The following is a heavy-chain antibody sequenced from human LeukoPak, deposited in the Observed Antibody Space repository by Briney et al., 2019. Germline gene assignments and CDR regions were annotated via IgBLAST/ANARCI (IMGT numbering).Heavy chain of an antibody. CDR3: VREIRQQLVSGAFNI. CDR1: GFTFSDYY. D-gene: IGHD6-13*01. V-gene: IGHV3-11*01. CDR2: ISSGGSPV. J-gene: IGHJ3*02. Sequence: GGSLRLSCAASGFTFSDYYMSWIRQAPGKGLEWVSYISSGGSPVYYADSVKGRLTISRDNAKNSLYLQMNSLRAEDTAVYYCVREIRQQLVSGAFNIWGQGTMVTVSS.